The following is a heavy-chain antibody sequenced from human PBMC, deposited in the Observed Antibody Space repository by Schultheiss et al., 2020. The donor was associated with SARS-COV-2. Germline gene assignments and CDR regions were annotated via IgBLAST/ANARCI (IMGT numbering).Heavy chain of an antibody. CDR1: GFTFTSSA. D-gene: IGHD6-19*01. CDR3: AAQWDGSGWYGSWFDP. J-gene: IGHJ5*02. V-gene: IGHV1-58*02. Sequence: SVKVSCKASGFTFTSSAMQWVRQARGQRLEWIGWIVVGSGNTNYAQKFQERVTITRDMSTSTAYMELSSLRSEDTAVYYCAAQWDGSGWYGSWFDPWGQGTLVTVSS. CDR2: IVVGSGNT.